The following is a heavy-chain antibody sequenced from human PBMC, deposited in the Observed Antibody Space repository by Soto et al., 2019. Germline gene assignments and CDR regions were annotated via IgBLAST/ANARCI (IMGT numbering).Heavy chain of an antibody. Sequence: GGSLRLSCAASGFTFSSYGMHWVRQAPGKGLEWVAVIWYDGSNKYYADSVKGRFTISRDNSKNTLYLQMNSLRAEDTAVYYCARDQDYYSSGAFDIWGQGTMVTV. J-gene: IGHJ3*02. CDR1: GFTFSSYG. V-gene: IGHV3-33*01. CDR2: IWYDGSNK. D-gene: IGHD3-10*01. CDR3: ARDQDYYSSGAFDI.